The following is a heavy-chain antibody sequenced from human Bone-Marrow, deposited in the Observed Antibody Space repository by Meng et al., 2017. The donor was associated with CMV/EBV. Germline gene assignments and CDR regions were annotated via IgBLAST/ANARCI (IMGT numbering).Heavy chain of an antibody. Sequence: GGSLRLSCAVPGFIFSSYTLHWVRQAPGKGLEWVALISYDGNNKYYADSVRGRFTISRDNAKNTLYLQMNSLRAEDTAVYYCASASGSRFWGQGTMVTVSS. J-gene: IGHJ3*01. V-gene: IGHV3-30-3*01. CDR1: GFIFSSYT. D-gene: IGHD1-26*01. CDR2: ISYDGNNK. CDR3: ASASGSRF.